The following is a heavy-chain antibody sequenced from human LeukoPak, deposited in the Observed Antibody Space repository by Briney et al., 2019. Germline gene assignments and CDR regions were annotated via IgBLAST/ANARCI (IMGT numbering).Heavy chain of an antibody. J-gene: IGHJ4*02. CDR2: ISSSGSTI. V-gene: IGHV3-11*01. CDR1: GSTFSDYY. CDR3: ARQVRLGYYFDY. Sequence: GGSLRLSCAASGSTFSDYYMSWIREAPGKGLEWVSYISSSGSTINYADSVKGRFTISRDNAKNSLYLQMNSLRAEDTAVYYCARQVRLGYYFDYWGQGTLVTASS. D-gene: IGHD3-16*01.